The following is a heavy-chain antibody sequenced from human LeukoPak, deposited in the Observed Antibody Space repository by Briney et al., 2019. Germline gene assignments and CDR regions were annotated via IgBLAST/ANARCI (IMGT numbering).Heavy chain of an antibody. V-gene: IGHV3-48*03. CDR2: ISYSSITI. J-gene: IGHJ4*02. Sequence: PGGSLRLSCAASGFTFSSYEMNWVRQAPGKGLEWVSYISYSSITIYYADSVKGRFTISRDNAKNSLYLQMNSLRAEDTAFYYCARGLHRFYYDSVGYPGISWGQGTLVTVSS. CDR3: ARGLHRFYYDSVGYPGIS. D-gene: IGHD3-22*01. CDR1: GFTFSSYE.